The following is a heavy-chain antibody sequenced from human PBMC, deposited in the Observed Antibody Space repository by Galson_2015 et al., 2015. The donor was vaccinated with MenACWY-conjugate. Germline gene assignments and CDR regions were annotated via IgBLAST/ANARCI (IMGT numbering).Heavy chain of an antibody. Sequence: SLRLSCAASGFSVTSHFMGWVRQAPGKGLEWVALLYDDGTSRYADSVKGRFTISSDTLRNSLSLQMHGLRAEDTAMYFCAKIVRHPVGYFVDCWGQGTLVLVS. V-gene: IGHV3-53*01. D-gene: IGHD5-18*01. CDR2: LYDDGTS. CDR3: AKIVRHPVGYFVDC. CDR1: GFSVTSHF. J-gene: IGHJ4*02.